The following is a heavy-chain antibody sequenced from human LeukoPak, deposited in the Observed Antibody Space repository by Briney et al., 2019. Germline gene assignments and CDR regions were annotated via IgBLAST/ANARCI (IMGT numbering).Heavy chain of an antibody. CDR3: AREGPSSGCYYDF. V-gene: IGHV1-2*06. D-gene: IGHD3-22*01. CDR2: INPNSDGT. CDR1: GYTFTAYY. J-gene: IGHJ4*02. Sequence: ASVKVSCKASGYTFTAYYIHWVRQAPGQGLEWMGRINPNSDGTNYADNFQGRVTMTRDTFISTAYMELSSLKSDDTAVYYCAREGPSSGCYYDFWGQGTLVTVSS.